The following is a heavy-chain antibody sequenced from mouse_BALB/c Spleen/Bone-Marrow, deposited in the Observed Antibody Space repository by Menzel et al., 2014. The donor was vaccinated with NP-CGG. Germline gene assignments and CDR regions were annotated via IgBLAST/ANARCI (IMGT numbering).Heavy chain of an antibody. CDR3: ARSMIIYFAMDY. V-gene: IGHV1-4*01. CDR2: INPSSNYT. CDR1: GYTFTSYT. J-gene: IGHJ4*01. D-gene: IGHD2-3*01. Sequence: VKLQESGAELARPGASLKMSCRTSGYTFTSYTVHWIKQRPGQGLEWIGYINPSSNYTNYNQKFKDKATLTADKSSNTAYMQLSSLTSEDSAVYYCARSMIIYFAMDYWGQGTSVTGSS.